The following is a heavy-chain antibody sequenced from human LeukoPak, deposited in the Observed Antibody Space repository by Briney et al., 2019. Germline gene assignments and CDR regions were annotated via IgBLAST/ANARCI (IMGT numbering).Heavy chain of an antibody. CDR3: GRVKYSSSLGTH. J-gene: IGHJ4*02. CDR2: IYYSGGT. CDR1: GDSVSSSSSY. V-gene: IGHV4-39*01. D-gene: IGHD6-13*01. Sequence: PSETLSLTCTVSGDSVSSSSSYWGWIRQPPGKGLEWIGIIYYSGGTYYNPSLGSRVTITVDTSKNQFSLRLSTVTAADTAVYYCGRVKYSSSLGTHWGQGSLVTVSS.